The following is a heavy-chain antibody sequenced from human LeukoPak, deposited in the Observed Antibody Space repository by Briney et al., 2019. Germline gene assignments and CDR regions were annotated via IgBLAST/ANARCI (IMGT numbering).Heavy chain of an antibody. CDR3: ARGGDSAGFYWFDP. Sequence: SVKVSCKASGYDFTSVGITWVRRAPGQGLEWMGGIIPIFGTANYAQKFQGRVTITADESTSTAYMELSSLRSEDTAVYNCARGGDSAGFYWFDPWGQGTLVTVSS. CDR1: GYDFTSVG. J-gene: IGHJ5*02. V-gene: IGHV1-69*13. CDR2: IIPIFGTA. D-gene: IGHD6-13*01.